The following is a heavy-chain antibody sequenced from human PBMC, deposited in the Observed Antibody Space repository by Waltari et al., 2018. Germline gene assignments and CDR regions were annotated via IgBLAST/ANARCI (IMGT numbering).Heavy chain of an antibody. CDR1: GGSISSYY. J-gene: IGHJ3*02. Sequence: QVQLQESGPGLVKPSETLSLTCPVSGGSISSYYWSWIRPPAGKGLEWIGRIYTSGSTNYNPSLKSRVTMSVDTSKNQFSLKLSSVTAADTAVYYCARERGYDFWSGFLAFDIWGQGTMVTVSS. CDR3: ARERGYDFWSGFLAFDI. V-gene: IGHV4-4*07. D-gene: IGHD3-3*01. CDR2: IYTSGST.